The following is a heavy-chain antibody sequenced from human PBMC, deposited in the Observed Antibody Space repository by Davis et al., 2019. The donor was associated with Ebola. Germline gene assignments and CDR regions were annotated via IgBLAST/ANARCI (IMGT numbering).Heavy chain of an antibody. CDR3: ARAATAGGTWDAFDI. D-gene: IGHD6-13*01. V-gene: IGHV4-61*01. Sequence: SETLSLTCTVSGGSVSSGSYYWNWIRQPPGTVLEWIGYIFYSGSTNYNPSLKSRVTISADTSKNQFSLKLSSVTAADTAVYFCARAATAGGTWDAFDIWGQGTMVTVSS. CDR1: GGSVSSGSYY. J-gene: IGHJ3*02. CDR2: IFYSGST.